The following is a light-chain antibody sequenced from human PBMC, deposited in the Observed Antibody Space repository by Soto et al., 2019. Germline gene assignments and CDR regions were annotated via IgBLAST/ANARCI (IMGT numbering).Light chain of an antibody. Sequence: QSALTQPASVSASPGQSITISCTGTSSDVGGYNYVSWYQHHPGKAPKLMIYDVNIRTSGVSTRFSGTKSGNTASLTISGLKAEVEADYYCSSYTNSNTRVFGGGTKLTVL. CDR2: DVN. V-gene: IGLV2-14*03. J-gene: IGLJ2*01. CDR3: SSYTNSNTRV. CDR1: SSDVGGYNY.